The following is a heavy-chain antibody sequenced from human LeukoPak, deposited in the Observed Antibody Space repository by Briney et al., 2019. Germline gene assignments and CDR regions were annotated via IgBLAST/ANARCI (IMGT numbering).Heavy chain of an antibody. Sequence: PSETLSLTCTVSGGSISSGDYYWSWIRQPPGKGLEWIAYMYYSGSTNYNPSLKSRVTISVDTSKNQFSLKLSSVTAADTAVYYCARVLPYDSSGFPFDYWGQGTLVTVSS. CDR2: MYYSGST. V-gene: IGHV4-61*08. CDR3: ARVLPYDSSGFPFDY. D-gene: IGHD3-22*01. J-gene: IGHJ4*02. CDR1: GGSISSGDYY.